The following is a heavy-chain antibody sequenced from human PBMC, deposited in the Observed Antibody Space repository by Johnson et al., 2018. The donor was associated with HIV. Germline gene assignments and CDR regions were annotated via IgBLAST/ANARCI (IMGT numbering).Heavy chain of an antibody. CDR2: ISSDGNNK. V-gene: IGHV3-30*03. D-gene: IGHD3-3*01. CDR1: GFTFSSYG. CDR3: AREFARFLEWFQTDGRAFDI. J-gene: IGHJ3*02. Sequence: QMLLVESGGGVVQPGRSLRLSCAASGFTFSSYGMHWVRQAPGKGLEWVAVISSDGNNKYFADSVQGRFTISRDNSKNTLYLQMNSLRAEDTAVYYCAREFARFLEWFQTDGRAFDIWGQGTMVTVSS.